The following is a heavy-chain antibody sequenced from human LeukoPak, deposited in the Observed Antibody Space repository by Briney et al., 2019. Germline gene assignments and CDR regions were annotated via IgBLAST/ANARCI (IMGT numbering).Heavy chain of an antibody. V-gene: IGHV1-18*01. J-gene: IGHJ4*02. CDR1: GYTFTSYG. CDR2: ISAYNGNT. CDR3: ARAVGLNYDFWSGYSSFDY. Sequence: ASVKVSCKASGYTFTSYGISWVRQAPGQGLEWMGWISAYNGNTNYAQKLQGRVTMTTDTSTSTAYMELRSLRSCDTAVYYCARAVGLNYDFWSGYSSFDYWGQGTLVTVSS. D-gene: IGHD3-3*01.